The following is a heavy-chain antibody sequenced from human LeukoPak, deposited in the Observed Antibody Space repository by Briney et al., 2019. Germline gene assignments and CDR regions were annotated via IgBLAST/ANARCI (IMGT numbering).Heavy chain of an antibody. Sequence: GSLRLSCAASGFTFSTYAMSWVRQAPGKGLAWVSAISGSGGSTYYADSVKGRFTISRDNSKNTLYLQMNSLRAEDTAVYYCAKARVVTALVDYWGQGTLVTVSS. D-gene: IGHD2-21*02. CDR1: GFTFSTYA. CDR2: ISGSGGST. CDR3: AKARVVTALVDY. J-gene: IGHJ4*02. V-gene: IGHV3-23*01.